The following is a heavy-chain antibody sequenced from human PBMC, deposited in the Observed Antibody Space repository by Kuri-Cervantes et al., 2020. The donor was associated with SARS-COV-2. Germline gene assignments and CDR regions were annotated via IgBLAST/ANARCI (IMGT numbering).Heavy chain of an antibody. CDR3: VRDKRAFNL. J-gene: IGHJ3*01. CDR2: IYYSGTT. V-gene: IGHV4-59*01. CDR1: GASINSDY. Sequence: SGTLSLTCTVSGASINSDYWTWIRQPPGKGLEWIGCIYYSGTTNYNASLRSRVTISVDTSKNQISLKLRSVTAADTAVYYFVRDKRAFNLWGQGTMVTVSS.